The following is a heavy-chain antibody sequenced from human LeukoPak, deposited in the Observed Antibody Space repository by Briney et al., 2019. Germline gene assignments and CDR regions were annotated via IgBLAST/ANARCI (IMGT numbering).Heavy chain of an antibody. CDR1: GFTFSSYG. CDR3: ARGDPARLTANYYYYYMDV. Sequence: GGSLRLSCAASGFTFSSYGMHWVRQAPGKGLEWVAVIWKDGSNKYYADSVKGRFTISRDNSKNTLYLQMNSLRAEDTAVYYCARGDPARLTANYYYYYMDVWGKGTTVTVSS. J-gene: IGHJ6*03. D-gene: IGHD2-21*01. V-gene: IGHV3-33*01. CDR2: IWKDGSNK.